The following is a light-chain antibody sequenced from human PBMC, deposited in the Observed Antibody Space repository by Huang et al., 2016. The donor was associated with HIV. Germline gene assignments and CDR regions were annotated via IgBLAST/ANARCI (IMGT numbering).Light chain of an antibody. J-gene: IGKJ5*01. CDR1: RGISSA. V-gene: IGKV1D-13*01. CDR2: DAS. Sequence: AIQLTQSPSSLSASVGDRVTITCRASRGISSALAWYQQKPGKAPKLLIYDASSLESGVPSRFSGSGSGTDFTLTISSLQPEDFATYYCQQFNNYLTFGQGTRLEIK. CDR3: QQFNNYLT.